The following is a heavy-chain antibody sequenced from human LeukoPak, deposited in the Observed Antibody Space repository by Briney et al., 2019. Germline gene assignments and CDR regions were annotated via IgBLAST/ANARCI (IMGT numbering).Heavy chain of an antibody. CDR2: IYYSGNT. D-gene: IGHD3-9*01. V-gene: IGHV4-59*08. J-gene: IGHJ4*02. Sequence: SETLSLTCTVSGGSISSYYWGWIRQPPGKGLEWIGYIYYSGNTNYNPSLKSRVTISVDTSKNQFSLKLSSVTAAVTAVYYCARLSRYFVWLGRDYYFDYWGQGTLVTVSS. CDR1: GGSISSYY. CDR3: ARLSRYFVWLGRDYYFDY.